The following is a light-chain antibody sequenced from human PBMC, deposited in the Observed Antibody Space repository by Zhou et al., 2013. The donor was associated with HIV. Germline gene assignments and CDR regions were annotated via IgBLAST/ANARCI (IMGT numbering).Light chain of an antibody. CDR2: AAS. CDR3: QQFNSFPIT. J-gene: IGKJ5*01. Sequence: DIQMTQSPSSLSASVGDRVTITCRASQTISRYLNWYQQKPGKAPKVLIYAASNLQSGVPSRFSGSGSGTDFTLTINSLQREDLGTFYCQQFNSFPITFGQGTRLDLK. V-gene: IGKV1-39*01. CDR1: QTISRY.